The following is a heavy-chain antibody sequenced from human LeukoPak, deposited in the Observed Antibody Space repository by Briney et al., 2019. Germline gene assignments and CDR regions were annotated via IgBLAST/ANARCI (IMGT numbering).Heavy chain of an antibody. Sequence: GGSLRLSCAASGFTFNSYSMNWVRQAPGKGLEWVSYISSSSNTIHYADSVKGRFTISRDNAQNSLYLQMNSLRAEDTAVYYCARDFGARGWLDYWGQGTLVTVSS. CDR2: ISSSSNTI. CDR1: GFTFNSYS. V-gene: IGHV3-48*01. D-gene: IGHD6-19*01. J-gene: IGHJ4*02. CDR3: ARDFGARGWLDY.